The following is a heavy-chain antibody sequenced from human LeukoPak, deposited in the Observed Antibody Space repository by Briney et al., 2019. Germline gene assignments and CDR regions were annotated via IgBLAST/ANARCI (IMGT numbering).Heavy chain of an antibody. V-gene: IGHV4-39*07. CDR1: GGSISSSSYY. D-gene: IGHD3-3*01. Sequence: PSETLSLTCTVSGGSISSSSYYWGWIRQPPGKGLEWIGSIYYSGSTYYNSSLKSRVTISVDTSKNQFSLKLSSVTAADTAVYYCARRSSIFGVVIIPLDAFDIWGQGTMVTVSS. J-gene: IGHJ3*02. CDR3: ARRSSIFGVVIIPLDAFDI. CDR2: IYYSGST.